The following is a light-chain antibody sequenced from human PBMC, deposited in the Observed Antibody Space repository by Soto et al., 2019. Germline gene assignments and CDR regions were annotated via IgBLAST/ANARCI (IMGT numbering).Light chain of an antibody. V-gene: IGLV2-14*01. CDR3: SSYTTSRTLYV. J-gene: IGLJ1*01. CDR1: SSDVGGYNY. CDR2: DVS. Sequence: QSALTQPASVSGSPGQAITISCTGTSSDVGGYNYVSWYQEYPGKAPKLMIYDVSNRPSGISNRFSGSKSGNTASLTISGLQAEDEAAYYCSSYTTSRTLYVFGPGTKVPV.